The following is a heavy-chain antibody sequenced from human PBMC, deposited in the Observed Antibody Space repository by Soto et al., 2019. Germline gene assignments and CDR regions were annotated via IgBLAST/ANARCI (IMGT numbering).Heavy chain of an antibody. CDR2: ISAYNGNT. CDR3: ARTSENDSGDYVSWYFDL. V-gene: IGHV1-18*01. CDR1: GYTFTSYG. J-gene: IGHJ2*01. D-gene: IGHD4-17*01. Sequence: QVQLVQSGAEVKKPGASVKVSCKASGYTFTSYGISWVRQAPGQGLEWMGWISAYNGNTNYAQKLQGRVTMTTDTSTSTAYMALRSLRSDDTAVYYCARTSENDSGDYVSWYFDLRGRGTLVTVSS.